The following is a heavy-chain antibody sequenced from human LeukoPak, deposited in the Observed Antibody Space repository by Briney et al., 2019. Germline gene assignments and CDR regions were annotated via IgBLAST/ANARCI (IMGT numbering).Heavy chain of an antibody. Sequence: PGGSLRLSCAASGFTFSSYWMSWVRQAPGKGLEGVANIKQDGSEKYYVDSVKGRCTISRDNAKNSLYLQMNSLRAEDTAVYYCARHAAAGKREHFDYWGQGTLVTVSS. J-gene: IGHJ4*02. D-gene: IGHD6-13*01. CDR3: ARHAAAGKREHFDY. V-gene: IGHV3-7*01. CDR2: IKQDGSEK. CDR1: GFTFSSYW.